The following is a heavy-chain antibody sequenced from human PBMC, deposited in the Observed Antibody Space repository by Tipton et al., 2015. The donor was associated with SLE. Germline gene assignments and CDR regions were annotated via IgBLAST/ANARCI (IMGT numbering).Heavy chain of an antibody. Sequence: SLRLSCAASGFTFSSYAMHWVRQAPGKGLEWVAVISYDGSNKYYADSVKGRFTISRDNSKNTLYLQMNSLRAEDTAVYYCARDYDFWSGYPGYWGQGTLVTVSS. D-gene: IGHD3-3*01. CDR1: GFTFSSYA. CDR3: ARDYDFWSGYPGY. CDR2: ISYDGSNK. V-gene: IGHV3-30*14. J-gene: IGHJ4*02.